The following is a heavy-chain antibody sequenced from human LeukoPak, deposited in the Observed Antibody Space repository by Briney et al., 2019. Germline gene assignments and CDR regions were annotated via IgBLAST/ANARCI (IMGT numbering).Heavy chain of an antibody. V-gene: IGHV4-39*07. J-gene: IGHJ6*04. Sequence: SETLSLTCTVSGGSISSSSYYWGWIRQPPGKGLEWIGSIYYSGSTYYNPSLKSRVAISVDTSKNQFSLKLSSVTAADTAVYYCARDPVSDFWSGYYPVEDVWGKGTTVTVSS. CDR2: IYYSGST. D-gene: IGHD3-3*01. CDR3: ARDPVSDFWSGYYPVEDV. CDR1: GGSISSSSYY.